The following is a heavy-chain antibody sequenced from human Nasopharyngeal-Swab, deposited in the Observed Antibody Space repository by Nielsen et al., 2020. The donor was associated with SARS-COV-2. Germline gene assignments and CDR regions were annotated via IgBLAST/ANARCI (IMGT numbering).Heavy chain of an antibody. CDR2: ISYEGSNK. J-gene: IGHJ4*02. CDR3: EKEANLEQWLVDGVDY. V-gene: IGHV3-30*18. Sequence: GGSLRLSCAASGFTFSSYGIHWVRQAPGKGLEWVAVISYEGSNKYYADSVKGRFTISRDNSKNTLYLQMNSLRAEDTAVYYCEKEANLEQWLVDGVDYWGQGTLVTVSS. CDR1: GFTFSSYG. D-gene: IGHD6-19*01.